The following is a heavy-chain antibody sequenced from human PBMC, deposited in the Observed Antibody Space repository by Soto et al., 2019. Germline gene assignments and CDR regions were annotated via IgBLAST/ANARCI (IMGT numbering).Heavy chain of an antibody. J-gene: IGHJ4*02. CDR1: GFTFSRSS. CDR2: ISGTGGST. V-gene: IGHV3-23*01. Sequence: GGSLRLSCAASGFTFSRSSMNWVRQAPGKGLEWVATISGTGGSTYYADSVKGRFTISRDNSKNTLYLQMNSLRVEDTAVYYCAKDRLAGNFDYWGQGTQVTVSS. CDR3: AKDRLAGNFDY.